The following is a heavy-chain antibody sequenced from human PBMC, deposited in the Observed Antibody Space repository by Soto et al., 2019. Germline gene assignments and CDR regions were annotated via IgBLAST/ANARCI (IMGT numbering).Heavy chain of an antibody. Sequence: SETLSLTCTVSGGSISSSSYYWGWIRQPPGKGLEWIGSIYYSGSTYYNPSLKSRVTISVDTSKNQFSLKLSSVTAADTAVYYCARHGALGGTTFYYYYMDVWGKGTTVTVSS. CDR2: IYYSGST. V-gene: IGHV4-39*01. D-gene: IGHD1-7*01. CDR1: GGSISSSSYY. J-gene: IGHJ6*03. CDR3: ARHGALGGTTFYYYYMDV.